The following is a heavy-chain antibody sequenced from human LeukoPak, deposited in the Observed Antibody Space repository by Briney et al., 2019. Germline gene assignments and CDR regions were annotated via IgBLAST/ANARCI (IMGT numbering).Heavy chain of an antibody. CDR2: ISSSSSYI. Sequence: GGSLRLXCAASGFTFSSYSMNWVRQAPGKGLEWVSSISSSSSYIYYADSVKGRFTISRDNAKNSLYLQMNSLRAEDTAVYYCARARKDYDSSGYYYFDYWGQGTLVTVSS. J-gene: IGHJ4*02. CDR1: GFTFSSYS. V-gene: IGHV3-21*01. D-gene: IGHD3-22*01. CDR3: ARARKDYDSSGYYYFDY.